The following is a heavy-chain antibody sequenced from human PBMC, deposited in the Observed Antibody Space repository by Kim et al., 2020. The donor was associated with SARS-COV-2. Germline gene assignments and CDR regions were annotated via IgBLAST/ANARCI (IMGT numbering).Heavy chain of an antibody. CDR2: IIPILGIA. J-gene: IGHJ6*02. CDR1: GGTFSSYA. V-gene: IGHV1-69*04. Sequence: SVKVSCKASGGTFSSYAISWVRQAPGQGLEWMGRIIPILGIANYAQKFQGRVTITADKSTSTAYMELSSLRSEDTAVYYCARDGMVYAILRGNYYYYGMDVWGQGTTVTVSS. D-gene: IGHD2-8*01. CDR3: ARDGMVYAILRGNYYYYGMDV.